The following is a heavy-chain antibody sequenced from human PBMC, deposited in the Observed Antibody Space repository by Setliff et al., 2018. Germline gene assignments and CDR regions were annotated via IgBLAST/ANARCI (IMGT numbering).Heavy chain of an antibody. J-gene: IGHJ4*02. CDR2: INAGNGNI. Sequence: ASVKVSCKASGDTSTTYAIHWVRQAPGQGLEWMGWINAGNGNIRYSQNFQGRVTITRDTSTDTAYMELSSLRSEDTAVYYCATSYSGSYYGYWGQGTLVTVSS. V-gene: IGHV1-3*01. CDR1: GDTSTTYA. CDR3: ATSYSGSYYGY. D-gene: IGHD1-26*01.